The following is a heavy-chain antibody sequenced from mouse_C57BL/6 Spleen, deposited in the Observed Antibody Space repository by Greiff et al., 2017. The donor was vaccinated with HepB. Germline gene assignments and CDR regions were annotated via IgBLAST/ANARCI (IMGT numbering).Heavy chain of an antibody. CDR3: ARDKRARDSYFDV. Sequence: EVKLVESGGGLVKPGGSLKLSCAASGFTFSSYAMSWVRQTPEKRLEWVATISDGGSYTYYPDNVKGRFTISRDNAKNNLYLQMSHLKSEDTAMYYCARDKRARDSYFDVWGTGTTVTVSS. J-gene: IGHJ1*03. D-gene: IGHD3-3*01. CDR1: GFTFSSYA. V-gene: IGHV5-4*01. CDR2: ISDGGSYT.